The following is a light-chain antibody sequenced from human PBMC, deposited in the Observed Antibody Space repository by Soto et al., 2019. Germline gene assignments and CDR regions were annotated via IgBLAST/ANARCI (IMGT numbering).Light chain of an antibody. CDR1: QGISKE. CDR3: LQDYTYPWT. Sequence: IQMTQSPSSLSASVGDRVTITCRASQGISKELGWYQQRPGKAPKVLIYGASNLHSGVPSRFSRSASGTDFTLTISSLQPEDFATYYCLQDYTYPWTFGQGTKVDI. V-gene: IGKV1-6*01. CDR2: GAS. J-gene: IGKJ1*01.